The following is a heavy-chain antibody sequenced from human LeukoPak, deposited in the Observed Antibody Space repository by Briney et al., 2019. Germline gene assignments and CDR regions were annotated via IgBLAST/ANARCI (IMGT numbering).Heavy chain of an antibody. V-gene: IGHV4-4*08. CDR1: ADSISNYY. J-gene: IGHJ4*02. CDR3: ARDRRDSDYYDSSGYYSNGFDY. D-gene: IGHD3-22*01. Sequence: SETLSLTCTVSADSISNYYWTWLRQPPGKGLEWIGYIYNSGSTNYNPSLKSRVTMSVDTSKNQFSLKLSSVTAADTAVYYCARDRRDSDYYDSSGYYSNGFDYWGQGTLVTVSS. CDR2: IYNSGST.